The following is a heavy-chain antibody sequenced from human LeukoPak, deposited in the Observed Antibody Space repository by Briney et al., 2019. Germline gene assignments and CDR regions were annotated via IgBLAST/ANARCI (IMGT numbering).Heavy chain of an antibody. V-gene: IGHV3-30*04. J-gene: IGHJ4*02. CDR2: ISYDGSNK. CDR3: ARSDRKEKHDY. CDR1: GFTFSSYA. Sequence: GGSLRLSCAASGFTFSSYAMHWVRQAPGKGLEWVAVISYDGSNKYYADSVKGRFTISRDNAKNSLYLQMNSLRAEDTAVYYCARSDRKEKHDYWGQGTLVTVSS. D-gene: IGHD1-14*01.